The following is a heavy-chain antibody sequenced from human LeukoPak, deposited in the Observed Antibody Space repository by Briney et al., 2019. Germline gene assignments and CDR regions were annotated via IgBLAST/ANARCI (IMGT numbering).Heavy chain of an antibody. CDR1: GGSISSGDYY. J-gene: IGHJ6*02. CDR2: IYHSGST. V-gene: IGHV4-4*02. Sequence: SETLSLTCTVSGGSISSGDYYWSWVRQPPGKGLEWIGEIYHSGSTNYNPSLKSRVTISVDKSKNQFSLKLSSVTAADTAVYYCARDGVVVPAAMYNYYYGMDVWGQGTTVTVSS. CDR3: ARDGVVVPAAMYNYYYGMDV. D-gene: IGHD2-2*01.